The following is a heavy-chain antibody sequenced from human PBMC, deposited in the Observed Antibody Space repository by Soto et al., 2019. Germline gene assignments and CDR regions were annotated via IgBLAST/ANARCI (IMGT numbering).Heavy chain of an antibody. D-gene: IGHD1-1*01. CDR1: GFSFSTYN. V-gene: IGHV3-21*01. J-gene: IGHJ5*01. Sequence: XEGLSLSCEGSGFSFSTYNMYWVWHPQGKGLEWVASIITSSSYIYYAASVEGRFTVSRDNAKNPLYLQMSDLRDEDTAVYYCARRMERDTSKNWFDSWGRGTQVTVSS. CDR2: IITSSSYI. CDR3: ARRMERDTSKNWFDS.